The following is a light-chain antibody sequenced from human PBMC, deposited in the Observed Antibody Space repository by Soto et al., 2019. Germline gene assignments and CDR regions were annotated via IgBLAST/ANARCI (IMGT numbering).Light chain of an antibody. CDR1: SSNIGANP. CDR2: NND. CDR3: EAWDDSLYGAV. J-gene: IGLJ7*01. Sequence: QSALTQPPSASGTPGQRVTISCSGSSSNIGANPINWYQQLPGTAPKLLIYNNDQRPSGVPDRFSASKSGTSASLAISGLHSEDEADYYCEAWDDSLYGAVLGGGTQLTVL. V-gene: IGLV1-44*01.